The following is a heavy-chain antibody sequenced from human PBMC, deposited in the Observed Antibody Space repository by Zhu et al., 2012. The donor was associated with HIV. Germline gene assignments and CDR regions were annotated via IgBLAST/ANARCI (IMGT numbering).Heavy chain of an antibody. J-gene: IGHJ1*01. V-gene: IGHV1-2*02. CDR2: IKPLWGAV. CDR3: RHGRYFVSERVLGVLLAETFPWASY. Sequence: QVQLVQSGAVIKTPGSSVKISCRASGYNFRDYSIHWVRLIPDKGFEWIGWIKPLWGAVSYARQLQGRVSMTRQLSQDPDDPDWGVAYHGVQWTDARRHGRYFVSERVLGVLLAETFPWASYWGQGTVVVVSS. CDR1: GYNFRDYS. D-gene: IGHD3-9*01.